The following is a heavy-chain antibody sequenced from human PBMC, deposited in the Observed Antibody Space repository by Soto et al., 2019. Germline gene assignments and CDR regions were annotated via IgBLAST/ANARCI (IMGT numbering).Heavy chain of an antibody. CDR1: GCPISSGGYY. CDR2: INHSGST. V-gene: IGHV4-31*03. J-gene: IGHJ3*02. Sequence: PSETLSLTCTVSGCPISSGGYYWSWILQPPGKGLEWIGEINHSGSTNYNPSLKSRVTISVDTSKNQFSLKLSSVTAADTAVYYCASAATVDYAFDIWGQGTMLTVSS. CDR3: ASAATVDYAFDI. D-gene: IGHD2-15*01.